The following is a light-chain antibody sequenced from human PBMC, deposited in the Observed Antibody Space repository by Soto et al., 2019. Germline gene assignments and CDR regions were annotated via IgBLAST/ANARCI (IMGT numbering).Light chain of an antibody. CDR1: QSVSSN. J-gene: IGKJ5*01. V-gene: IGKV3-15*01. CDR2: GAS. Sequence: EIMMTQSPATLSVSPGERATLSCRASQSVSSNLAWYQQKPGQAPRLLIYGASTRATGIPARFSGSGSGTEFTLTISSLQSEDFAVYYCHHYNTWPITFGQGTRLEIK. CDR3: HHYNTWPIT.